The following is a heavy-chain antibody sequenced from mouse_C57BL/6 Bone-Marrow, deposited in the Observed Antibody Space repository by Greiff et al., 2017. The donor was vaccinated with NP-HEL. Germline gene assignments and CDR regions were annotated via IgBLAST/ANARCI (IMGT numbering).Heavy chain of an antibody. CDR1: GFNIKDDY. CDR2: IDPENGDT. V-gene: IGHV14-4*01. Sequence: VQLQQSGAELVRPGASVKLSCTASGFNIKDDYMHWVKQRPEQGLEWIGWIDPENGDTEYASQFQGKATIPADTSSNTAYLQLSSLTSEDTAVYYCTTFTMDYWGQGTSVTVSS. CDR3: TTFTMDY. J-gene: IGHJ4*01.